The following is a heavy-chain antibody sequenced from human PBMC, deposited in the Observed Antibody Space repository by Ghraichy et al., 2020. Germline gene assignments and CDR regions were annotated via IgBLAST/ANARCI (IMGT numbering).Heavy chain of an antibody. CDR3: ARQERDTAMVKAGWFDP. CDR2: TYYRSKWYN. Sequence: SETLSLTCAISGDSVSSNSAAWNWIRQSPSRGLEWLGRTYYRSKWYNDYAVSVKSRITINPDTSKNQFSLQLNSVTPEDTAVYYCARQERDTAMVKAGWFDPWGQGTLVTVSS. D-gene: IGHD5-18*01. CDR1: GDSVSSNSAA. V-gene: IGHV6-1*01. J-gene: IGHJ5*02.